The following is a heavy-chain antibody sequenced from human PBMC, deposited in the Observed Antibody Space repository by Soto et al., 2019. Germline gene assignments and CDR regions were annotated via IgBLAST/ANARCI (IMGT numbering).Heavy chain of an antibody. J-gene: IGHJ4*02. D-gene: IGHD3-10*01. CDR1: GFTFSDYY. CDR3: AREPRFGEFGFDY. V-gene: IGHV3-11*06. CDR2: ISSSSSYT. Sequence: QVQLVASGGGLVKPGGSLRLSCAASGFTFSDYYMSWIRQAPGQGLEWVSYISSSSSYTNYADSVKGRFTISRDNAKNSLYLQMNSLRAEDTAVYYCAREPRFGEFGFDYWGQGTLVTVSS.